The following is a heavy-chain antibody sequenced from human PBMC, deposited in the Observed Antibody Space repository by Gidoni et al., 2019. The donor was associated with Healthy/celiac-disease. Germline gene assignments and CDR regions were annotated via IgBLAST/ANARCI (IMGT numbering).Heavy chain of an antibody. CDR3: ARGPPRIAVAAWGDY. V-gene: IGHV1-18*01. D-gene: IGHD6-19*01. Sequence: QVQLVQSGAEVKKPGASVKVSWKASGYTFTSYGISWVRQAPGQGLEWMGWIRAYNGNTNYAQKLQGRVTMTTDTSTSTAYLELRSLRSDDTAVYYCARGPPRIAVAAWGDYWGQGTLVTVSS. CDR1: GYTFTSYG. CDR2: IRAYNGNT. J-gene: IGHJ4*02.